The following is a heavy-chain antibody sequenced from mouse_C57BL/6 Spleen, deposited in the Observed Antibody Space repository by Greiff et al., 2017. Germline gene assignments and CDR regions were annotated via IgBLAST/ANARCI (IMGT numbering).Heavy chain of an antibody. J-gene: IGHJ2*01. CDR1: GYTFTSYW. D-gene: IGHD2-4*01. CDR2: IYPGSGST. CDR3: AREGLRRDYFDY. Sequence: VQLQQPGAELVKPGASVKMSCKASGYTFTSYWITWVKQRPGQGLEWIGDIYPGSGSTNYNEKFQSKATLTVDTSSSTAYMQRSSLTSEDSAVYYCAREGLRRDYFDYWGQGTTLTVSS. V-gene: IGHV1-55*01.